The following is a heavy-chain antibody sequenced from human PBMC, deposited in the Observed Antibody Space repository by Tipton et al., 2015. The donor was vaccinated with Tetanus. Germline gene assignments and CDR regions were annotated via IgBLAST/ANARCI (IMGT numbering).Heavy chain of an antibody. V-gene: IGHV4-30-2*02. CDR1: GASISSGGYS. J-gene: IGHJ3*02. CDR2: IYDRANT. CDR3: PSRGYCTNTSCRLPDAFDM. Sequence: TLSLTCAVSGASISSGGYSWNWIRQPPGKGLEWIGYIYDRANTLYTPSLKSRVTISLDTSKNQISLRLNSVTAADTAVYYCPSRGYCTNTSCRLPDAFDMWGQGTIVTVSS. D-gene: IGHD2-2*01.